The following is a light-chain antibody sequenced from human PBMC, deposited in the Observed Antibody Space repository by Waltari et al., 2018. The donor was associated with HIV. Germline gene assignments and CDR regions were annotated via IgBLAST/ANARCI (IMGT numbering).Light chain of an antibody. CDR1: QSVSSSY. Sequence: EIVLTQSPGTLSLSPGERATLSCRASQSVSSSYLAWYQQKPGQAPRLLIYGASSRATRIPDRLSGSGSGTDFTLTISRLEPEDFAVYYCQQYGSSPQTFGQGTKLEIK. V-gene: IGKV3-20*01. J-gene: IGKJ2*01. CDR3: QQYGSSPQT. CDR2: GAS.